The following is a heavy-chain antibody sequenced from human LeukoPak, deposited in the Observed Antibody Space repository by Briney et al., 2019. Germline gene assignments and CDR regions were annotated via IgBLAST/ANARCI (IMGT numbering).Heavy chain of an antibody. J-gene: IGHJ4*02. CDR2: INSDGSST. CDR1: GFTFSSYW. V-gene: IGHV3-74*01. Sequence: GGSLRLSCAASGFTFSSYWMHWVRQAPGKGLVWVSRINSDGSSTSYADSVKGRFTISGDNAKNTLYLQMNSLRAEDTAVYYCARVAWYYYGSGSYYDYWGQGTLVTVSS. CDR3: ARVAWYYYGSGSYYDY. D-gene: IGHD3-10*01.